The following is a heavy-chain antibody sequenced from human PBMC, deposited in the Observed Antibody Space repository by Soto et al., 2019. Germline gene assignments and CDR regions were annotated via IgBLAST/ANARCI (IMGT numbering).Heavy chain of an antibody. D-gene: IGHD6-19*01. CDR2: IYYSGST. V-gene: IGHV4-39*01. J-gene: IGHJ5*02. CDR3: ARRSSGWYSYWFDP. CDR1: GGSISSSSYY. Sequence: SETLSLTCTVSGGSISSSSYYWGWIRQPPGKGLEWIGSIYYSGSTYYNPSLKSRVTISVDTSKNQFSLKLSSVTVADTAVYYCARRSSGWYSYWFDPWGQGTLVTVSS.